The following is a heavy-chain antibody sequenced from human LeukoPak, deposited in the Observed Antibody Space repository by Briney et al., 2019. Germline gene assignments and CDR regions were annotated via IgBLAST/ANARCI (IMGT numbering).Heavy chain of an antibody. V-gene: IGHV3-48*01. CDR1: GFTFSSYS. Sequence: GGSLRLSRAASGFTFSSYSMNWVRQAPGKGLEWVSYISSSSSTTYYADSVKGRFTISRDNAKNSLYLQMNSLRAEDTAVYYCARDPSTVIIPLRDAFDIWGQGTMVTVSS. CDR3: ARDPSTVIIPLRDAFDI. D-gene: IGHD4-23*01. J-gene: IGHJ3*02. CDR2: ISSSSSTT.